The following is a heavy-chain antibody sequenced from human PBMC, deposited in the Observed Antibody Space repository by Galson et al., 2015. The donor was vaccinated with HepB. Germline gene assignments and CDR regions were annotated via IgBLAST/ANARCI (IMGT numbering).Heavy chain of an antibody. V-gene: IGHV3-53*01. Sequence: SLRLSCAASRFIVSPDYMTWVRQAPGRGLDWVAVIHSGGTTYYAGTVKGRVTISRDDSNNTIYLRMHSLRANDTAVYYCALGRGSYGMDLWGQGTTGTVSS. CDR3: ALGRGSYGMDL. D-gene: IGHD1-26*01. J-gene: IGHJ6*02. CDR2: IHSGGTT. CDR1: RFIVSPDY.